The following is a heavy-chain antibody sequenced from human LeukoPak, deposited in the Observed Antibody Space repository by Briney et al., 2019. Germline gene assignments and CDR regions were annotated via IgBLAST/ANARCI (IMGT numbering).Heavy chain of an antibody. Sequence: GGSLRLSCLASGFTFSTYNMHWVRRAPGKGLEWVSTISSTSDTYKYYANSVRGRFTISRDNAKNSLYLQMIGLRAEDTGIYFCARGTTWSPLDFDYWGQGTQVTVSS. CDR1: GFTFSTYN. D-gene: IGHD3-3*01. V-gene: IGHV3-21*01. CDR3: ARGTTWSPLDFDY. CDR2: ISSTSDTYK. J-gene: IGHJ4*02.